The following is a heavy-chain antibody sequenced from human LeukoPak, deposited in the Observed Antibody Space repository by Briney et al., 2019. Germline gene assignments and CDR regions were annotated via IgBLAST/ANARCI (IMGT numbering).Heavy chain of an antibody. CDR1: GGSISSYY. V-gene: IGHV4-4*07. D-gene: IGHD6-19*01. CDR2: IYTSGST. J-gene: IGHJ4*02. Sequence: PSETLSLTCTVSGGSISSYYWSWIRQPAGKGLEWIGRIYTSGSTNYNPSLKSRVTMSVDTSKNQFSLKLSSVTAADTAVYYCARAYSSGWYGVYFDYWGQGTLVTVSS. CDR3: ARAYSSGWYGVYFDY.